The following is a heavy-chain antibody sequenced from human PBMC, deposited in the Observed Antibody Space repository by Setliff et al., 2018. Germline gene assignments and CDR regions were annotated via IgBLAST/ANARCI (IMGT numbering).Heavy chain of an antibody. D-gene: IGHD3-10*01. CDR3: ARHVGSRGRGYNYYYYYMDV. CDR1: GGSISSGSYY. J-gene: IGHJ6*03. Sequence: SETLSLTCTVSGGSISSGSYYWGWIRQPPRKGLEWIGSIHYSGSTYYNPSLKSRVTMSVDTSKNQFSLHLMSVTAADTAVYYCARHVGSRGRGYNYYYYYMDVWGKGTTVTVSS. CDR2: IHYSGST. V-gene: IGHV4-39*01.